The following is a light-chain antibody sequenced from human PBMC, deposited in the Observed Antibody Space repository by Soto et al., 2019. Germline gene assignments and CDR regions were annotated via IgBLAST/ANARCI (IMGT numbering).Light chain of an antibody. CDR1: SSNIGAGYA. V-gene: IGLV1-40*01. CDR2: AYN. J-gene: IGLJ2*01. CDR3: QSYDDSLSGSVV. Sequence: QSVLTQPPSVSGAPGQTVTISCTGTSSNIGAGYAVHWYQQLPGTAPKLLIYAYNNRPSGVPDRFSGSQSGTSASLAITGLQAEDEADYYCQSYDDSLSGSVVFGGGTKLTVL.